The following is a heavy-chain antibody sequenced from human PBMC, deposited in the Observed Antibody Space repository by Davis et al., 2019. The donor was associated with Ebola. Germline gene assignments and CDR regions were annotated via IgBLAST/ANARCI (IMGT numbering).Heavy chain of an antibody. Sequence: AASVKVSCKASGGTFSSYAISWVRRAPGQGLEWMGGIIPIFGTANYAQKFQGRVTITADESTSTAYMELSSLRSEDTAVYYCARGGLTMVRGVMDYYYYYGMDVWGQGTTVTVSS. CDR2: IIPIFGTA. CDR3: ARGGLTMVRGVMDYYYYYGMDV. D-gene: IGHD3-10*01. J-gene: IGHJ6*02. CDR1: GGTFSSYA. V-gene: IGHV1-69*13.